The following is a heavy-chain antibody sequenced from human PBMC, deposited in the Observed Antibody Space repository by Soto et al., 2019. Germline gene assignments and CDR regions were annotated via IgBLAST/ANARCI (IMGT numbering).Heavy chain of an antibody. D-gene: IGHD6-13*01. Sequence: SETLSLTCAVYGGSFSGYYWRWIRQPPGKGLAWIGEINHSGGTNYNPYLKSRVTVLIDTSKNLFFLKVSSVTAADTAVYYCAREAGGISSAGEPYYYYGMDVWGQGTTVTVSS. CDR2: INHSGGT. CDR3: AREAGGISSAGEPYYYYGMDV. CDR1: GGSFSGYY. J-gene: IGHJ6*02. V-gene: IGHV4-34*01.